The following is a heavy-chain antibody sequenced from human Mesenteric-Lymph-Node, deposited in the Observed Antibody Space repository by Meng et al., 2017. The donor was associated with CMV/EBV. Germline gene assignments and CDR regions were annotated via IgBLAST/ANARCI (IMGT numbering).Heavy chain of an antibody. CDR1: GFTFKNYG. D-gene: IGHD3-22*01. Sequence: GGSLRLSCAASGFTFKNYGMNWVRQAPGKGLEWVTFIRYDGSNKYYADSVKGRFTISRDNSKNTLYLQMNSLRAEDTAVYYCAKDLFSGYCYWGQGTLVTVSS. J-gene: IGHJ4*02. CDR3: AKDLFSGYCY. CDR2: IRYDGSNK. V-gene: IGHV3-30*02.